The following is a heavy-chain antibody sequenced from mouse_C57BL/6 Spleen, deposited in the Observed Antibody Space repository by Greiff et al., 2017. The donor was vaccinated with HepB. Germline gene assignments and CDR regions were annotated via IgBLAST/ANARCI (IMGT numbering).Heavy chain of an antibody. D-gene: IGHD2-1*01. CDR2: IYPGSGST. V-gene: IGHV1-55*01. Sequence: QVQLQQPGAELVKPGASVKMSCKASGYTFTSYWITWVKQRPGQGLEWIGDIYPGSGSTNYNEKFKSKATLTVDTSSSTAYMQLSSLTSEDAAVYYCARGNGNSGAMDYWGQGTSVTVSS. CDR3: ARGNGNSGAMDY. CDR1: GYTFTSYW. J-gene: IGHJ4*01.